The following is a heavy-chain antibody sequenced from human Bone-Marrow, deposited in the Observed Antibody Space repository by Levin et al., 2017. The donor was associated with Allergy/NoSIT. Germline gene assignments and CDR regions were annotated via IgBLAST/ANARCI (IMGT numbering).Heavy chain of an antibody. D-gene: IGHD3-9*01. CDR1: GGTFSSYT. CDR2: IIPILGIA. CDR3: ARGTPYDILTGYPNLDY. Sequence: SVKVSCKASGGTFSSYTISWVRQAPGQGLEWMGRIIPILGIANYAQKFQGRVTITADKSTSTAYMELSSLRSEDTAVYYCARGTPYDILTGYPNLDYWGQGTLVTVSS. J-gene: IGHJ4*02. V-gene: IGHV1-69*02.